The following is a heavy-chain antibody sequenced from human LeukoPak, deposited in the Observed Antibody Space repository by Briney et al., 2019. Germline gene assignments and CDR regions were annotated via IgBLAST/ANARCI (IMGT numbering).Heavy chain of an antibody. Sequence: SETLSLTCTVSGGSISSSSYYWGWIRQPPGKGLEWIANSTYYNPSLKSRVTIYVDTSKDQFSLKLSSVTAADRALYYCARGQGGDAFDIWGQGTMVTVSS. V-gene: IGHV4-39*01. CDR3: ARGQGGDAFDI. J-gene: IGHJ3*02. CDR1: GGSISSSSYY. D-gene: IGHD1-26*01. CDR2: ST.